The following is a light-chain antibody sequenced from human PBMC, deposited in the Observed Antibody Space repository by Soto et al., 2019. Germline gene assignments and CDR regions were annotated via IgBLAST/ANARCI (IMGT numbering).Light chain of an antibody. V-gene: IGKV1-27*01. CDR1: QGISNY. CDR2: AAS. J-gene: IGKJ1*01. CDR3: QKYNSHPRT. Sequence: DIQMTQSPSSLSASVGDRVTITCRASQGISNYLAWYQQKPGKVPKLLIYAASTMQSGVPSRVSGSGSGTDFTLTISSLQPEDVATYYCQKYNSHPRTFGQGTKGEIK.